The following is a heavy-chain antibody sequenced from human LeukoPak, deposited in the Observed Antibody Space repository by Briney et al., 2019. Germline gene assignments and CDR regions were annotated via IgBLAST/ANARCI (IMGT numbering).Heavy chain of an antibody. CDR3: ASERYYDILTGYYPSYMDV. V-gene: IGHV4-38-2*02. D-gene: IGHD3-9*01. Sequence: SETLSLTCSVSGYSIRSGYQWGWIRQAPGKGLEWIGSINYSGSTYYNPSLKSRVTISVDTSKNQFSLKLSSVTAADTAVYYCASERYYDILTGYYPSYMDVWGKGTTVTISS. CDR2: INYSGST. J-gene: IGHJ6*03. CDR1: GYSIRSGYQ.